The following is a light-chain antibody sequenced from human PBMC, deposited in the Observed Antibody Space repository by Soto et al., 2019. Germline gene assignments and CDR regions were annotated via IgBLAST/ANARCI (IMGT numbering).Light chain of an antibody. CDR2: EGS. V-gene: IGLV2-23*03. J-gene: IGLJ7*01. CDR3: CSYAGSRTFVV. CDR1: SSDVGSYNL. Sequence: QSVLTQPASVSGSPGQSITISCTGTSSDVGSYNLVSWYQQHPCKAPKLIIYEGSKRPSGVSNRFSGSRSGNTASLTISGLQAWDDADYYCCSYAGSRTFVVFGGGTQLAVL.